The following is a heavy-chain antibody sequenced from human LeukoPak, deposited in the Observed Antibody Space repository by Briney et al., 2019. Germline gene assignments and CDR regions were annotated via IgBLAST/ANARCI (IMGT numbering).Heavy chain of an antibody. Sequence: ASVKVSCKASGYTFTSYDINWVRQATGQGLEWMGWMNPNSGNTGYAQKFQGRVTITRNTSISTAYMELSSLRSEDTAVYYCAREIVVVTPTYNYYYYMDVWGKGTTVTVSS. V-gene: IGHV1-8*03. CDR3: AREIVVVTPTYNYYYYMDV. J-gene: IGHJ6*03. CDR1: GYTFTSYD. D-gene: IGHD3-22*01. CDR2: MNPNSGNT.